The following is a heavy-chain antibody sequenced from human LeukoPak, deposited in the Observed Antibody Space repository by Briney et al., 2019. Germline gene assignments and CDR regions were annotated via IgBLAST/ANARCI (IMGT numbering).Heavy chain of an antibody. CDR3: ASQTGLVVVAATGAFDI. CDR2: INPNSGGT. J-gene: IGHJ3*02. D-gene: IGHD2-15*01. V-gene: IGHV1-2*02. CDR1: GYTFTGYY. Sequence: ASVKVSCKASGYTFTGYYMHWVRQAPGQGLEWMGWINPNSGGTNYAQKFQGRVTMTRDTSISTAYMELSRLRSDDTAVYYCASQTGLVVVAATGAFDIWGQGTMVTVSS.